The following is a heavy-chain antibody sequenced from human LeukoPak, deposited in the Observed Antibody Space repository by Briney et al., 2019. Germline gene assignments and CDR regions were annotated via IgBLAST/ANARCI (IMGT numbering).Heavy chain of an antibody. J-gene: IGHJ4*02. CDR2: ISYDGSNK. D-gene: IGHD3-22*01. CDR3: ARVLNYYDSSGYYFSY. Sequence: PGRSLRLSCAASGFTFSSYAMHWVRQAPGKGLEWVAVISYDGSNKYYADSVKGRFTISRDNSKNTLYLQMNSLRAEGTAVYYCARVLNYYDSSGYYFSYWGQGTLVTVSS. CDR1: GFTFSSYA. V-gene: IGHV3-30-3*01.